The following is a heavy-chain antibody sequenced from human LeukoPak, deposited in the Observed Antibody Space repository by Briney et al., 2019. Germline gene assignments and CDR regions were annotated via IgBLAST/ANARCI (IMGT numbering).Heavy chain of an antibody. CDR3: ARDWPYYDILTGSANAFDI. Sequence: GASVKVSCKASGGTFSSYAISWVRQAPGQGLEWMGWINTNTGNPTYAQGFTGRFVFSLDTSVSTAYLQISSLKAEDTAVYYCARDWPYYDILTGSANAFDIWGQGTMVTVSS. CDR1: GGTFSSYA. V-gene: IGHV7-4-1*02. CDR2: INTNTGNP. J-gene: IGHJ3*02. D-gene: IGHD3-9*01.